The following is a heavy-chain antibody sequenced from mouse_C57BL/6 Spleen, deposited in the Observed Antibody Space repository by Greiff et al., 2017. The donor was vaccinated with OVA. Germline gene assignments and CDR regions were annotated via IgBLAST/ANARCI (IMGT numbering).Heavy chain of an antibody. Sequence: EVKLVESGEGLVKPGGSLKLSCAASGFTFSSYAMSWVRQTPGKRLEWVAYISSGGDYIYYADTVKGRFTISRDNARNTLYLQMSSLKSEDTAMYYCTRDRYYGSSHWYYDVWGTGTTVTAS. CDR2: ISSGGDYI. D-gene: IGHD1-1*01. V-gene: IGHV5-9-1*02. CDR1: GFTFSSYA. J-gene: IGHJ1*03. CDR3: TRDRYYGSSHWYYDV.